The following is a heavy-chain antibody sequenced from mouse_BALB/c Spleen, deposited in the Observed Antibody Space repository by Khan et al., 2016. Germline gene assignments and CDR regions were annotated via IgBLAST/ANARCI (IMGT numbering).Heavy chain of an antibody. CDR2: INPDSSTI. CDR3: RGNGDVGFDD. Sequence: EVQLQESGGGLVQPGGSLKLSCTTSGFDFSRYWMSWVRQAPGRGLEWIGEINPDSSTINYTPSLKDKFIISRDNAKNTLYLQMSKVRSEDTALYYGRGNGDVGFDDWGRGTTLTVSS. J-gene: IGHJ2*01. CDR1: GFDFSRYW. V-gene: IGHV4-1*02. D-gene: IGHD4-1*01.